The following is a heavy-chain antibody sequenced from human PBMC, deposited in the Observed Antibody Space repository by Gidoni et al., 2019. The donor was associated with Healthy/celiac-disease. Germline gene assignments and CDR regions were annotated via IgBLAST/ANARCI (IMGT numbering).Heavy chain of an antibody. CDR1: RGTFSSYA. CDR3: ANDYGDFYGMDV. J-gene: IGHJ6*02. Sequence: QVQLVQSGAAVKKPVSSVQVSCKASRGTFSSYAISWVRQAPGQGLEWMGGIIPIFGTANYAQKFQGRVTITADESTSTAYMELSSLRSEDTAVYYCANDYGDFYGMDVWGQGTTVTVSS. D-gene: IGHD4-17*01. V-gene: IGHV1-69*01. CDR2: IIPIFGTA.